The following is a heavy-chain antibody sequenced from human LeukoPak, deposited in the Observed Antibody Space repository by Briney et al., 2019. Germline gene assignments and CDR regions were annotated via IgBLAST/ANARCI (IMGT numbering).Heavy chain of an antibody. J-gene: IGHJ4*02. Sequence: GASVKVSCKASGYTFTNYGISWVRQAPGQGLEWMGWISIYNGNTDYAQKLRGRVTMTTDTSTSTAYMELRSLRSDDTAVYYCARDLYDSSGYYYGYWGQGTLVTVSS. CDR1: GYTFTNYG. CDR3: ARDLYDSSGYYYGY. D-gene: IGHD3-22*01. V-gene: IGHV1-18*01. CDR2: ISIYNGNT.